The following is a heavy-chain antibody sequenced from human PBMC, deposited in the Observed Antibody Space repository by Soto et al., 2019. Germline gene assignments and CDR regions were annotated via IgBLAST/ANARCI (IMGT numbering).Heavy chain of an antibody. CDR2: ISAYTGNT. Sequence: ASVKVSCKASGYTFTTYPISWVRQAPGQGLEWMGWISAYTGNTDYAQNLQGRVSMTTDTSTGTAYMELSSLRSDDTAVYFCARDSSSTWWGSWYWGQGTLVTVSS. CDR3: ARDSSSTWWGSWY. CDR1: GYTFTTYP. J-gene: IGHJ4*02. D-gene: IGHD6-13*01. V-gene: IGHV1-18*01.